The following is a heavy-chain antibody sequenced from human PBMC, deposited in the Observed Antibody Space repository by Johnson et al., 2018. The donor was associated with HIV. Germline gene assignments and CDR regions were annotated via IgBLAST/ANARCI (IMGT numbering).Heavy chain of an antibody. V-gene: IGHV3-30*14. D-gene: IGHD1-1*01. CDR3: AIKGPVRNTPHAGFDI. CDR1: GFTFSSYH. J-gene: IGHJ3*02. Sequence: QVQLVESGGGVVQPGRSLRLSCAASGFTFSSYHLHWVRQAPGKGLEWVAVLSYDGSNKFYTDSVKGRFTISRDNSKNTLYLQMNSLSAEDTAGYYCAIKGPVRNTPHAGFDIWGQGTMVTVSS. CDR2: LSYDGSNK.